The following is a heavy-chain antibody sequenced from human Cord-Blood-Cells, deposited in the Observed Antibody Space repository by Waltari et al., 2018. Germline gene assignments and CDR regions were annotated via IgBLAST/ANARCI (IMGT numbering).Heavy chain of an antibody. CDR3: ARVGWELRYYFDY. J-gene: IGHJ4*02. CDR1: GYTFTGSY. Sequence: QVQLVQSGAEVKKPGASVKVSCKASGYTFTGSYLHWVRQAPGKGLEWMGGINPERGGKNYAQRVQGRGTMTRDTSISTAYMELRRLRSDDTAVYYCARVGWELRYYFDYWGQGTLVTVSS. CDR2: INPERGGK. D-gene: IGHD1-26*01. V-gene: IGHV1-2*02.